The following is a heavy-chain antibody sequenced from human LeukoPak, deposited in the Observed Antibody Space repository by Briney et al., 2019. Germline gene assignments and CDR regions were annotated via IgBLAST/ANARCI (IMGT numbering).Heavy chain of an antibody. CDR3: ARHTTGTIDY. V-gene: IGHV4-39*01. D-gene: IGHD1-1*01. J-gene: IGHJ4*02. Sequence: SETLSLTCSVSGGSISRISYYWGWIRQPPGKGLEWIGSLYNTETTYYNPSLQSRVTISVDTSKNQFSLKLSSVPDAATAVYYCARHTTGTIDYWGQGTLVTVSS. CDR2: LYNTETT. CDR1: GGSISRISYY.